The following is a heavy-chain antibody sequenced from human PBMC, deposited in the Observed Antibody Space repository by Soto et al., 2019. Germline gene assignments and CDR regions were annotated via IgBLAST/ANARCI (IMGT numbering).Heavy chain of an antibody. J-gene: IGHJ6*02. CDR1: GFTFSSYA. Sequence: GGSLRLSCAASGFTFSSYAMNWVRQAPGKGLEWVSVISGSGDSTYYADSVKGRFTISKSASKETLYLQMNTLRVEDTGIYYCAKASSLYYYYSMDVWGRGTAVTVSS. V-gene: IGHV3-23*01. CDR3: AKASSLYYYYSMDV. D-gene: IGHD3-16*01. CDR2: ISGSGDST.